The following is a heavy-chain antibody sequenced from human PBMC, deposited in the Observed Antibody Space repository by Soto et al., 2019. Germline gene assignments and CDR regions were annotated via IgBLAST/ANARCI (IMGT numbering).Heavy chain of an antibody. CDR2: IKSKTDGGKT. Sequence: GGSLRLSCAVSGFTLNNAWMSWDRQAPGKGQEWVGRIKSKTDGGKTDYAAPVKGRFTISRDDSKNTLYLQMNRLKTEDTAVYYCTASIVMVTGYGMDVWGQGPTRSVSS. CDR1: GFTLNNAW. CDR3: TASIVMVTGYGMDV. V-gene: IGHV3-15*01. J-gene: IGHJ6*02. D-gene: IGHD2-21*02.